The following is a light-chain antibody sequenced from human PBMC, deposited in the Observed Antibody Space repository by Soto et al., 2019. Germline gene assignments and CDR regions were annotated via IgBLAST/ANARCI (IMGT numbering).Light chain of an antibody. Sequence: QSVLTQPASVSGSPGQSITISCTGTSSDVGGYNYVSWYQQHPGKAPKLMIYDVSNRPSGVSNRFSGSNSGNTASLTTSGLQAEDEADYYCSSYTSRSAPYVFGTGTKVTVL. CDR3: SSYTSRSAPYV. V-gene: IGLV2-14*01. J-gene: IGLJ1*01. CDR1: SSDVGGYNY. CDR2: DVS.